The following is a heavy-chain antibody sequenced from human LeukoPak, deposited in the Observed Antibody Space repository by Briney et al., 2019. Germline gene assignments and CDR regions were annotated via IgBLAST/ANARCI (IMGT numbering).Heavy chain of an antibody. CDR3: ARDGGYYESSGSYFDY. CDR1: GFTFKNYV. CDR2: ISYDGSNK. V-gene: IGHV3-30*04. D-gene: IGHD3-22*01. Sequence: GGSLRLSCAASGFTFKNYVMHWVRQAPGKGLEWVAIISYDGSNKYYADSVKGRFTISRDNSKNTLYLQMNSLRAEDTAMYYCARDGGYYESSGSYFDYWGQGTLVTVSS. J-gene: IGHJ4*02.